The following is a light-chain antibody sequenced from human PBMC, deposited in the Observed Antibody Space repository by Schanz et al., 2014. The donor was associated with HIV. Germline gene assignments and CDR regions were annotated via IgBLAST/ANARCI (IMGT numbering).Light chain of an antibody. CDR1: SSDVGGYDY. CDR3: SSYTSSTHVL. CDR2: DVS. V-gene: IGLV2-14*03. Sequence: QSALTQPASVSGSPGQSITISCTGTSSDVGGYDYVSWYQQHPGKAPKLMIYDVSNRPSGASDRFSGSKSGNTASLTISGLQAEDEADYYCSSYTSSTHVLFGGGTKLTVL. J-gene: IGLJ2*01.